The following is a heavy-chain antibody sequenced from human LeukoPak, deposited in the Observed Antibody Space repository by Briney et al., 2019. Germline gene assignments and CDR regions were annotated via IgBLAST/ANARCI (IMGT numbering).Heavy chain of an antibody. Sequence: SETLSLTCTVSGYSISSNYFWGWIRQPPGKGLEWIGSIHHSGSTFYNPSLKSRVTMSLDMSKNQFSLKLSSVTAADTAVYYCARLVVSLWFGESPPPHFDYWGQGTLVTVSS. CDR3: ARLVVSLWFGESPPPHFDY. CDR2: IHHSGST. CDR1: GYSISSNYF. D-gene: IGHD3-10*01. J-gene: IGHJ4*02. V-gene: IGHV4-38-2*02.